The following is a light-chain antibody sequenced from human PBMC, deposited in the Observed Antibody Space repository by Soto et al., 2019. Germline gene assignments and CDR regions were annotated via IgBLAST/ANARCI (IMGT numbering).Light chain of an antibody. J-gene: IGKJ1*01. CDR3: QQYNNWPLWT. V-gene: IGKV3D-15*01. CDR2: GAS. Sequence: EIVLTQSPGTLSLSPGERATLSCRASQSVSSNLAWYQQRPGQPPRLLIYGASTRDTGVPTRFSGSGSGTEFTLTITSLQSEDFAVYYCQQYNNWPLWTFGQGTKVDIK. CDR1: QSVSSN.